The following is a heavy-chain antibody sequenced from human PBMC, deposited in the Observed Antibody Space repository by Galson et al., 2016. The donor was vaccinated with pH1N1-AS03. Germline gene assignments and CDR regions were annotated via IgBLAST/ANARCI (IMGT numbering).Heavy chain of an antibody. Sequence: LRLSCAASGFAFSTCGMSWVRQAPGKGLEWIATVSARGTTYHNPSLDSRLTISLDTSKNHYSLTLTSVTAADTAMYYCARDRRDCSGGSCSQDGWFDPWGQGTLVVVSS. CDR1: GFAFSTCG. CDR2: VSARGTT. D-gene: IGHD2-15*01. V-gene: IGHV4-59*12. J-gene: IGHJ5*02. CDR3: ARDRRDCSGGSCSQDGWFDP.